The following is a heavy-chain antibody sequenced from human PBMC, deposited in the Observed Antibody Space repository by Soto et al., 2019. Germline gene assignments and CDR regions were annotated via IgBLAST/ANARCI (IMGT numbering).Heavy chain of an antibody. J-gene: IGHJ3*02. Sequence: APVKASTKASGSHFTNYYIHCVRQAPGQGLEWMGIINPSGGSTSYAQKFQGRVTMTRDTSTSTVYMELSSPRSEDTAVYYCARGLRYHEWDAFDIWGQGTMVTV. D-gene: IGHD3-9*01. CDR3: ARGLRYHEWDAFDI. V-gene: IGHV1-46*03. CDR2: INPSGGST. CDR1: GSHFTNYY.